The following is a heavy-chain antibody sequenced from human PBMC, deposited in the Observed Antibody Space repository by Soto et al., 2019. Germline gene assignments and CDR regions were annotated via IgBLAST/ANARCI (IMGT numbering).Heavy chain of an antibody. J-gene: IGHJ4*02. CDR2: INAGNGNT. D-gene: IGHD2-21*02. CDR1: GYTFTSYA. CDR3: ARSIVVVTALDY. Sequence: ASVKVSSKASGYTFTSYAMHCVRQAPGQRLEWMGWINAGNGNTKYSQKFQGRVTITRDTSASTAYMELSSLRSEDTAVYYCARSIVVVTALDYWGQGTLVTVSS. V-gene: IGHV1-3*01.